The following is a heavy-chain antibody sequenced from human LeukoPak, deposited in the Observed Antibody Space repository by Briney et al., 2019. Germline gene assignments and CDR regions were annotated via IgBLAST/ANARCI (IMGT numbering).Heavy chain of an antibody. V-gene: IGHV5-51*01. J-gene: IGHJ3*02. CDR1: GYSFTSYW. CDR2: IYPGDSDT. Sequence: GESLKISCKGSGYSFTSYWIGWVRQMPGKGLEWMGIIYPGDSDTRYSPSFQGQVTISADKSISTAYLQWSSLKASDTAMYYCARLLLRWFGAPDAFDIWGQGTMVTVSS. D-gene: IGHD3-10*01. CDR3: ARLLLRWFGAPDAFDI.